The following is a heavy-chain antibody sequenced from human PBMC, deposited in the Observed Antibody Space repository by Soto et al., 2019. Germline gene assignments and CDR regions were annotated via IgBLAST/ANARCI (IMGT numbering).Heavy chain of an antibody. CDR3: ARRSTMVRGVNYYYGMDV. D-gene: IGHD3-10*01. V-gene: IGHV3-48*02. CDR1: GFAFSSYS. Sequence: GGSLRLSCAASGFAFSSYSMNWVRQAPGKGLEWVSYISSSSSTIYYADSVKGRFTISRDNAKNSLYLQMNSLRDEDTAVYYCARRSTMVRGVNYYYGMDVWGQGTTVTVSS. CDR2: ISSSSSTI. J-gene: IGHJ6*02.